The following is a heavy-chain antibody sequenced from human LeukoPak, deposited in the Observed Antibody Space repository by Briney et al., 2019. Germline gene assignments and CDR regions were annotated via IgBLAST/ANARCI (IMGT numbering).Heavy chain of an antibody. Sequence: KPSETLSLTCAVYGGSFSGYYGTWIRQSPETGLEWIGEVHPSGTTNYNPSMESRLTISLDTSKNHLSLKLTYVTAADTAVYYCTRGLDAYKGGNHWGQGTLVTVSS. CDR2: VHPSGTT. J-gene: IGHJ5*02. V-gene: IGHV4-34*01. CDR1: GGSFSGYY. CDR3: TRGLDAYKGGNH. D-gene: IGHD5-24*01.